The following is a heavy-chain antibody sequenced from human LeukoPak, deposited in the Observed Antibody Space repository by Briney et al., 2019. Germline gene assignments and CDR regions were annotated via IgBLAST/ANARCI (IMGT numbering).Heavy chain of an antibody. CDR1: GGSMTNHY. CDR2: IHYTGDT. D-gene: IGHD6-19*01. CDR3: VRTMTREWGGWYDNDY. J-gene: IGHJ4*03. Sequence: PSETLSLTCTFSGGSMTNHYWSWIRQSPGKGLEWIAYIHYTGDTSYNPSLTSRASVSLDTSKNQFSLKLNSVTAADTAVYYCVRTMTREWGGWYDNDYWGRGTLVTVSS. V-gene: IGHV4-59*11.